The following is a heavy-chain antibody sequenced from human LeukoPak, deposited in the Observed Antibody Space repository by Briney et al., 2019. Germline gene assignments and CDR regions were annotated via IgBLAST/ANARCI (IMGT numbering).Heavy chain of an antibody. J-gene: IGHJ4*02. Sequence: GGSLRLSCAASGFTFSSYAMSWVRQAPGKGLEWVSAISGSGGSTYYADSVKGRFTISRDNSKSTMYLQMDTLRAEDTAVYYCARDSSYSKTCLDSWGQGTLVTVSS. D-gene: IGHD1-26*01. V-gene: IGHV3-23*01. CDR1: GFTFSSYA. CDR3: ARDSSYSKTCLDS. CDR2: ISGSGGST.